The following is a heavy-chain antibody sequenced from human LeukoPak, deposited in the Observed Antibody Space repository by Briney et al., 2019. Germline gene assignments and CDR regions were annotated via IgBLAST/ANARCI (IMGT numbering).Heavy chain of an antibody. J-gene: IGHJ5*02. CDR1: GGTLSSYA. CDR2: IIPIFGTA. V-gene: IGHV1-69*05. Sequence: SVKVSCKASGGTLSSYAISWVRQAPGQGLEWMGGIIPIFGTANYAQKFQGRVTITTDESTTTAYMKLSSLRAEDTAVYYCARDADAVGFNWFDPWGQGTLVTVSS. CDR3: ARDADAVGFNWFDP. D-gene: IGHD3-10*01.